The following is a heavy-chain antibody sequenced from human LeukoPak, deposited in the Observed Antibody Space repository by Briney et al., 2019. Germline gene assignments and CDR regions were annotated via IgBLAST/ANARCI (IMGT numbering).Heavy chain of an antibody. CDR3: ARDDFGVHRDAFDI. Sequence: GGSLRLSCAASGFTFSSYEMNWVRQAPGKGLEWVSYISSSGSTIYYADSVKGRFTISRDNAKNSLYLQMNSLRAEDTALYYCARDDFGVHRDAFDIWGQGTMVTVSS. D-gene: IGHD3-3*01. CDR1: GFTFSSYE. J-gene: IGHJ3*02. CDR2: ISSSGSTI. V-gene: IGHV3-48*03.